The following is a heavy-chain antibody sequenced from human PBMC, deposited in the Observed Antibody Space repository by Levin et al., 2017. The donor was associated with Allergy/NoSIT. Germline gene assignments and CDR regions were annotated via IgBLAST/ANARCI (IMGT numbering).Heavy chain of an antibody. Sequence: GESLKISCAASGFTFSSYAMSWVRQAPGKGLEWVSGISGSGGSTYNADSVKGRFTISRDNSNNTLYLQMNSLRAEDTAVHYCAKDLSPYGSGGYSTFDYWGQGTLVTVSS. CDR3: AKDLSPYGSGGYSTFDY. V-gene: IGHV3-23*01. D-gene: IGHD3-10*01. CDR1: GFTFSSYA. CDR2: ISGSGGST. J-gene: IGHJ4*02.